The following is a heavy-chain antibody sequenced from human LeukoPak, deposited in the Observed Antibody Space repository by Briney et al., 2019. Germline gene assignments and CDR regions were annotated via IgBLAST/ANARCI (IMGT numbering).Heavy chain of an antibody. Sequence: GGSLRLSCEVSGFIFSNSWMHWVRQTPGKGLVWVSRMYGDMSDISYADSVKGRFTISGDNAKNTVYLQMNSLRGEDTAVYYCARDLGLRGSKWGQGTLVTVSS. J-gene: IGHJ4*02. CDR3: ARDLGLRGSK. D-gene: IGHD4-23*01. V-gene: IGHV3-74*01. CDR1: GFIFSNSW. CDR2: MYGDMSDI.